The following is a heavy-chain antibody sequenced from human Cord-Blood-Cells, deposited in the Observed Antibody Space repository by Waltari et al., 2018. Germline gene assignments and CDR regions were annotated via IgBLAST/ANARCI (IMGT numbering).Heavy chain of an antibody. CDR2: IYYSGST. CDR3: ARSGSPIDSYDY. Sequence: QVQLQESGPGLVKPSETLSLTCTVSGGSISSYYWSWIRQPPGKGLEWIGYIYYSGSTNYNPSLKSRVTISVDTSKNQFSLKLSSVTAADTAVYYCARSGSPIDSYDYWGQGTLVTVSS. CDR1: GGSISSYY. J-gene: IGHJ4*02. D-gene: IGHD5-12*01. V-gene: IGHV4-59*01.